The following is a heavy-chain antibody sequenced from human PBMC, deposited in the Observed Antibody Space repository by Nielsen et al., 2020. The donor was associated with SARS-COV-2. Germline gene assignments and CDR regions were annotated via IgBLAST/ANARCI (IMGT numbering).Heavy chain of an antibody. CDR2: ISYDGSSK. J-gene: IGHJ4*02. D-gene: IGHD7-27*01. Sequence: GESLKISCAASGFTFSSYAMHWVRQAPGKGLEWVAVISYDGSSKYYADSVKGRFTISRDNSKNTLYLQINSLRAEDTAVYYCARGNGWGSYFDYWGQGTLVTVSS. CDR1: GFTFSSYA. CDR3: ARGNGWGSYFDY. V-gene: IGHV3-30*04.